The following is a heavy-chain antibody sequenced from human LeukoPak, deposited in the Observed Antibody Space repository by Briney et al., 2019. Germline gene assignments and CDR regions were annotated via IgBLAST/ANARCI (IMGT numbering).Heavy chain of an antibody. CDR2: IYYSGST. D-gene: IGHD6-13*01. Sequence: SETLSLTCTVSGGSISSYYWSWIRQPPGKGLEWIGYIYYSGSTNYNPSLKSRVTISVDTSKNQFSLKLSSVIAADTAVYYCARAVAAAGNKGYYYYGMDVWGQGTTVTVSS. V-gene: IGHV4-59*01. J-gene: IGHJ6*02. CDR1: GGSISSYY. CDR3: ARAVAAAGNKGYYYYGMDV.